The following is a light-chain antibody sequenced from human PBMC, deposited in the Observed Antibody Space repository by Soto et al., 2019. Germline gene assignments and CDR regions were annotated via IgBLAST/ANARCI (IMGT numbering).Light chain of an antibody. J-gene: IGKJ4*01. Sequence: DIQMTQSPSSLSASVGDRVTITCRASQDIRNYLAWFQQKPGKAPESLIYAASSLQSGVPSKFSGSGSGTDFTLTISSLQPEDFATYYCLQYSIYPLTFGGGTKVEI. CDR3: LQYSIYPLT. CDR2: AAS. CDR1: QDIRNY. V-gene: IGKV1-16*02.